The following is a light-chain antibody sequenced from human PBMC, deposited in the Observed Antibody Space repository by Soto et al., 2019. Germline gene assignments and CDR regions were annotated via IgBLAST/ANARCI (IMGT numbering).Light chain of an antibody. J-gene: IGKJ3*01. CDR3: QQLQRTPFT. Sequence: IQLTQSPSSLSASVGDRVTITCRASQGIASYLAWYQQKPGKAPKLLIYAASTLQSGVPSRFSGSGSGTDFTLTISSLQPEDFVTYHCQQLQRTPFTFGPGTTVDV. CDR2: AAS. V-gene: IGKV1-9*01. CDR1: QGIASY.